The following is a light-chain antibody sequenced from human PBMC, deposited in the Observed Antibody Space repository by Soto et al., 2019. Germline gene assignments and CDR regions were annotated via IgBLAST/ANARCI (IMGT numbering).Light chain of an antibody. Sequence: QSVLTQPPAVSEAPGQKVTISCSGSSSNIGNNYVFWYQQLPGTAPKLLIYDNDKRPSGIPDRFSGSKSGTSATLGITGLQTGDEADYYCATWDSSLSAGVFGGGTKLTVL. V-gene: IGLV1-51*01. CDR1: SSNIGNNY. CDR3: ATWDSSLSAGV. CDR2: DND. J-gene: IGLJ2*01.